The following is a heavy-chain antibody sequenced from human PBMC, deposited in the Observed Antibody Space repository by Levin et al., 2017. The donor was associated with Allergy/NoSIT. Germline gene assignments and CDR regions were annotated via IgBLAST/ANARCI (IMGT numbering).Heavy chain of an antibody. D-gene: IGHD3-22*01. CDR3: ARGSDSKDAFDI. V-gene: IGHV4-31*03. J-gene: IGHJ3*02. CDR1: GGSISSGGYY. CDR2: IYYSGST. Sequence: SETLSLTCTVSGGSISSGGYYWSWIRQHPGTGLEWIGYIYYSGSTYYNPSLKSRVTISVDTSKNQFSLKLSSVTAADTAVYYCARGSDSKDAFDIWGQGTMVTVSS.